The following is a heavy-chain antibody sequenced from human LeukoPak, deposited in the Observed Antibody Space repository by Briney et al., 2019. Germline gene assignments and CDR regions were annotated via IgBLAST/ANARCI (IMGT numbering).Heavy chain of an antibody. V-gene: IGHV3-48*03. CDR3: ATEGGWGPTDYGDHVY. J-gene: IGHJ4*02. D-gene: IGHD4-17*01. CDR2: ISTSGRTI. CDR1: GFTFSSYE. Sequence: GGPLRLSCAASGFTFSSYEMNWVRQAPGKGLEWVSYISTSGRTIFYADSVKGRFTISRDNAKNSLYLQMNSLRAEDTAVYYCATEGGWGPTDYGDHVYWGQGTLVTVSS.